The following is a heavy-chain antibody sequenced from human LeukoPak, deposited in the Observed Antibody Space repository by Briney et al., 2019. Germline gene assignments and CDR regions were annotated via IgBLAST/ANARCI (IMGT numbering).Heavy chain of an antibody. CDR1: GGSISSYY. V-gene: IGHV4-39*07. CDR2: IYHSGST. Sequence: SETLSLTCTVSGGSISSYYWVWIRQPPGKGLEWIGSIYHSGSTYYNPSLKSRVTISVDTSKNQFSLKLSSVTAADTAVYYCARGEMNCSGGSCYYTGLDYWGQGTLVTVSS. J-gene: IGHJ4*02. D-gene: IGHD2-15*01. CDR3: ARGEMNCSGGSCYYTGLDY.